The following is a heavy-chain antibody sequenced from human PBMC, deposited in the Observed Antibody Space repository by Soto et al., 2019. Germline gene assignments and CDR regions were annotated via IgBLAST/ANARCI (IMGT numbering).Heavy chain of an antibody. V-gene: IGHV3-30*18. CDR1: GFTFSTAG. Sequence: QVQLVESGGGVVQPGRSLRLSCAASGFTFSTAGMHWVRQAPGKGLEWVALISYDGSNKYYADSVKGRFTISRDNSKNTVYLQMIGLRAEDTAVYYCAKDPSSALWFGESLHSWGQGTLVTVSS. CDR2: ISYDGSNK. J-gene: IGHJ4*02. CDR3: AKDPSSALWFGESLHS. D-gene: IGHD3-10*01.